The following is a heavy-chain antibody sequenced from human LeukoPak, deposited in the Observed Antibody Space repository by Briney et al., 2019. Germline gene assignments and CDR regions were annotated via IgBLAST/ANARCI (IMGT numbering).Heavy chain of an antibody. CDR3: TTDKGRKLLWFGELPSYYFDY. CDR1: GLTFSNAW. V-gene: IGHV3-15*01. Sequence: KPGGSLRLSCAASGLTFSNAWMSWVRQAPGKGLEWVGRIKSKTDGGTTDYAAPVKGRFTISRDDSKNTLYLQMNSLKTEDTAVYYCTTDKGRKLLWFGELPSYYFDYWGQGTLVTVSS. J-gene: IGHJ4*02. D-gene: IGHD3-10*01. CDR2: IKSKTDGGTT.